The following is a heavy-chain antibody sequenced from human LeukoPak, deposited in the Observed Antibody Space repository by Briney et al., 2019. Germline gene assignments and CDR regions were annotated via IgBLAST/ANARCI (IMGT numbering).Heavy chain of an antibody. CDR2: ISAYNGNT. CDR1: GYTFTSYG. CDR3: ARDGKQLVPGYYYGMDV. J-gene: IGHJ6*02. D-gene: IGHD6-6*01. V-gene: IGHV1-18*01. Sequence: ASVKVSCKASGYTFTSYGIRWVRQAPGQGLEWMGWISAYNGNTNYAQKLQGRVTMTTDTSTSTAYMELRSLRSDDTAVYYCARDGKQLVPGYYYGMDVWGQGTTVTVSS.